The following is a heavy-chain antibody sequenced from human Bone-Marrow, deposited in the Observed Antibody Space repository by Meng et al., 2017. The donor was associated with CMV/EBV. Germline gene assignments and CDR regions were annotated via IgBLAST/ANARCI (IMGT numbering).Heavy chain of an antibody. D-gene: IGHD4-23*01. CDR3: ARGAGTLRGYYVDY. V-gene: IGHV4-39*07. Sequence: SQPLSLTCTVSGGSISSSSYYWGWIRQPPGKGLEWIGSIYYSGSTYYNPSLKSRVTISVDTSKNQFSLNLSSVTAADTAVYYCARGAGTLRGYYVDYWGQGTLVTVSS. J-gene: IGHJ4*02. CDR2: IYYSGST. CDR1: GGSISSSSYY.